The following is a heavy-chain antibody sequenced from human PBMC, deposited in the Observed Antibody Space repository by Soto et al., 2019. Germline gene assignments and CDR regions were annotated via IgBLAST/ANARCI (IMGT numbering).Heavy chain of an antibody. D-gene: IGHD2-15*01. Sequence: QVQLQQWGAGLLKPSETLSLTCAVYGGSFSGYYWSWIRQPPGKGLEWIGEINHSGSTNYNPSLTSRVTISVDTSKNQFSLKLSSVTAADTAVYYCARAGLRGGVDYWGQGTLVTVSS. CDR3: ARAGLRGGVDY. CDR2: INHSGST. CDR1: GGSFSGYY. J-gene: IGHJ4*02. V-gene: IGHV4-34*01.